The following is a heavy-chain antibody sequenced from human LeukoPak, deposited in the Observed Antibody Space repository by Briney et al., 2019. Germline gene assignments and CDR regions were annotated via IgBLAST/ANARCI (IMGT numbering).Heavy chain of an antibody. Sequence: RSGGSLRLSCAASGFTFSSYAMSWVRQAPGKGLEWVSGINWNGGSTGYADSVKGRFTISRDNAKNSLYLQMNSLRDEDTALYYCARALGGSLRSPFDYWGQGTLVTVSS. CDR1: GFTFSSYA. J-gene: IGHJ4*02. V-gene: IGHV3-20*04. CDR3: ARALGGSLRSPFDY. CDR2: INWNGGST. D-gene: IGHD3-16*01.